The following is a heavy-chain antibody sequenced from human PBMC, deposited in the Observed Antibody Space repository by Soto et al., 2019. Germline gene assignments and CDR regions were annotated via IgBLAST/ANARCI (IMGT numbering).Heavy chain of an antibody. CDR2: IFSNDEK. D-gene: IGHD3-22*01. V-gene: IGHV2-26*01. Sequence: QVTLKESGPVLVKPTETLTLTCTVSGFSLSNARMGVSWIRQPPGKALEWLAHIFSNDEKSYSTALKSRLTISKDTSKSQVVLTMTNMDPVDTATYYCARIRLIEVGTPVYYYGMDVWGQGTTVTVSS. J-gene: IGHJ6*02. CDR3: ARIRLIEVGTPVYYYGMDV. CDR1: GFSLSNARMG.